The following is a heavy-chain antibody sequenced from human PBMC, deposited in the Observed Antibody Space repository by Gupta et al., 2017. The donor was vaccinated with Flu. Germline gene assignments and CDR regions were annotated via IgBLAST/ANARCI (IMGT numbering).Heavy chain of an antibody. D-gene: IGHD1-20*01. CDR1: NNFA. CDR3: AGGGGYNFSYPLGY. V-gene: IGHV3-23*01. J-gene: IGHJ4*02. Sequence: NNFAMSWVRQGAGKGMEWVYSITGRGGSNYYPDYVKGRFTIATEDFKTTLYLSMNGQRADVTVVEYCAGGGGYNFSYPLGYWGQGTLVTDSS. CDR2: ITGRGGSN.